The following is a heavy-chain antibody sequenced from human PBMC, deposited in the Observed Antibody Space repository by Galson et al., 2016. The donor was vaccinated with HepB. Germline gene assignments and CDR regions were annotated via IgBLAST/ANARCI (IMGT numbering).Heavy chain of an antibody. CDR3: TASGSPGLDY. CDR1: GFTFSNAW. D-gene: IGHD3-10*01. CDR2: IKSKTHGGTT. J-gene: IGHJ4*02. Sequence: SLRLSCAASGFTFSNAWMTWVRQAPGKGLEWVGRIKSKTHGGTTDYAAPVKGRFTISRDDSKNTLYLQMNSLKTEDTAVYYCTASGSPGLDYWGRGTLVTVSS. V-gene: IGHV3-15*01.